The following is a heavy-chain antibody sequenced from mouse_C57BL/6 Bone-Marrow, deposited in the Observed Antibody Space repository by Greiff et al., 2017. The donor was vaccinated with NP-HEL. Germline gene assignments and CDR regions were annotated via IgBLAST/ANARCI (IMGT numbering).Heavy chain of an antibody. CDR2: IDPENGDT. J-gene: IGHJ4*01. CDR1: GFNIKDDY. Sequence: EVQLQQSGAELVRPGASVKLSCTASGFNIKDDYMHWVKQRPEQGLEWIGWIDPENGDTAYSSKFQGKATITADTSSNTAYLQLSSLTSEDTAVYYCTTNDYDEDDWGQGTSVTVSS. V-gene: IGHV14-4*01. CDR3: TTNDYDEDD. D-gene: IGHD2-4*01.